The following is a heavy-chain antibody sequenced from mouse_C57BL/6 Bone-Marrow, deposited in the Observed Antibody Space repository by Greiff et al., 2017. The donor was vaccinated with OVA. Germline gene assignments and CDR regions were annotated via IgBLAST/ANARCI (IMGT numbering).Heavy chain of an antibody. J-gene: IGHJ2*01. CDR3: ARETEDD. Sequence: QVQLQQSGAELVMPGASVKLSCKASGYTFTSYWMHWVKQRPGQGLEWIGEIDPSDSYTNYNQKFKGKSTLTVDKSSSTAYMQLSSLTTDDSAVYYCARETEDDWGQGTTLTVSS. CDR1: GYTFTSYW. V-gene: IGHV1-69*01. CDR2: IDPSDSYT.